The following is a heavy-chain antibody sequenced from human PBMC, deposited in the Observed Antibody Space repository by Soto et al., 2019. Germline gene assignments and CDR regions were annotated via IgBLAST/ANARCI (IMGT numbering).Heavy chain of an antibody. Sequence: ESGGGLVQPGGSLRLSCAASGFTFSSYSMNWVRQAPGKGLEWVSYISSSSSTIYYADSVKGRFTISRDNAKNSLYLQMNSLRDEDTAVYYCARNPLGGDTDENWFDPWGQGTLVTVSS. D-gene: IGHD4-17*01. CDR1: GFTFSSYS. J-gene: IGHJ5*02. CDR2: ISSSSSTI. V-gene: IGHV3-48*02. CDR3: ARNPLGGDTDENWFDP.